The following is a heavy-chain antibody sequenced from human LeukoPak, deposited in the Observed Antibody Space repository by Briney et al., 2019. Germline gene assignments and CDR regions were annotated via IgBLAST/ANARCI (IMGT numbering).Heavy chain of an antibody. J-gene: IGHJ4*02. CDR3: ARRGDSSSWTN. CDR1: GGSISSSSYY. Sequence: SETLSLTCTVSGGSISSSSYYWGWTRQPPGTGLEWIGSIYYSGSTYYNPSLKSRVTISVDTSKNQFSLKLSSVTAADTAVYYCARRGDSSSWTNWGQGTLVTVSS. D-gene: IGHD6-13*01. CDR2: IYYSGST. V-gene: IGHV4-39*01.